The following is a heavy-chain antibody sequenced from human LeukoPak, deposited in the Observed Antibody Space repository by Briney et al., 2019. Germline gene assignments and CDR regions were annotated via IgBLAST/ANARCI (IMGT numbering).Heavy chain of an antibody. CDR2: ICYSGST. V-gene: IGHV4-59*01. J-gene: IGHJ4*02. CDR1: GGSISSYY. CDR3: ARYVWGSYPTFEDY. Sequence: PSETLSLTCTVSGGSISSYYRNWIRQPPGKGLEWIWYICYSGSTNYNTSLKSRLTISVDTSKNQFSLQLSSVTAADTAVYYRARYVWGSYPTFEDYWGQGTLVTVSS. D-gene: IGHD3-16*02.